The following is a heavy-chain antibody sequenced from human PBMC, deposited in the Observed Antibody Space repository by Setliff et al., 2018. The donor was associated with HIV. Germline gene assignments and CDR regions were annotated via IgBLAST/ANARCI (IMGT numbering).Heavy chain of an antibody. J-gene: IGHJ6*03. CDR1: GGSISTYY. CDR3: ARGSDTTGWSRYYYYMDV. D-gene: IGHD6-19*01. CDR2: IYTSGST. V-gene: IGHV4-4*07. Sequence: PSETLSLTCTVSGGSISTYYWTWTRQPAGKGLEWIGRIYTSGSTNYNPSLKSRVTMSVDTSKNQFSLKLSSVTAADTAMYYCARGSDTTGWSRYYYYMDVWGKGTTVTVSS.